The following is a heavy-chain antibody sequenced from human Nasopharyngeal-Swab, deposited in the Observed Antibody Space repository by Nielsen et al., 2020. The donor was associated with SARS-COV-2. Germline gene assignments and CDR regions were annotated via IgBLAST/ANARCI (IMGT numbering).Heavy chain of an antibody. CDR3: ARRPTNGDYGAYGMDV. V-gene: IGHV5-51*01. J-gene: IGHJ6*02. CDR2: IYPGDSDT. CDR1: GYSSTSYW. Sequence: GESLKISCKGSGYSSTSYWIGWVRQMPGKGLEWMGIIYPGDSDTRYSPSFQGQVTISADKSISTAYLQWSSLKASDTAMYYCARRPTNGDYGAYGMDVWGQGTTVTVSS. D-gene: IGHD4-17*01.